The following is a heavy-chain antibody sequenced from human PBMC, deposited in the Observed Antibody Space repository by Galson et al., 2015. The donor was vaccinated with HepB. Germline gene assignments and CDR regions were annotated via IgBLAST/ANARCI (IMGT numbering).Heavy chain of an antibody. Sequence: SLRLSCASSGFTLSTYSMNWVRQAPGKGLEWVSSISSSSLYVYYADSARGRFTVSRDNAKNSHYLQMNSLSAEDTAEYYCARVYGSGSYGYGMDVWGQGTTVTVS. CDR1: GFTLSTYS. CDR3: ARVYGSGSYGYGMDV. CDR2: ISSSSLYV. J-gene: IGHJ6*02. V-gene: IGHV3-21*01. D-gene: IGHD3-10*01.